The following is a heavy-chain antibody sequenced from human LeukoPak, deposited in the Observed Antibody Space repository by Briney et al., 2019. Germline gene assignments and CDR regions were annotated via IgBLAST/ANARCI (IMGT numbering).Heavy chain of an antibody. CDR1: GYTFTSYG. Sequence: ASVKVSCKASGYTFTSYGISWVRQAPGQGLEWTGWISAYNGNTNYAQKLQGRVTMTTDTSTSTAYMELRSLRSDDTAVYYCARDPRGYYDSSGYLNLDYWGQGTLVTVSS. V-gene: IGHV1-18*01. CDR3: ARDPRGYYDSSGYLNLDY. J-gene: IGHJ4*02. CDR2: ISAYNGNT. D-gene: IGHD3-22*01.